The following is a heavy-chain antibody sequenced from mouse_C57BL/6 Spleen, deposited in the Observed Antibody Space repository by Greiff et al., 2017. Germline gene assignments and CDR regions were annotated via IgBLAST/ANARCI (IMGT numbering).Heavy chain of an antibody. CDR2: IDPSDSYT. CDR1: GYTFTSYW. Sequence: QVQLQQPGAELVKPGASVKLSCKASGYTFTSYWMQWVKQRPGQGLEWIGEIDPSDSYTNYNQKFKCKATLTVDTSSSTAYMQLSRLTSEDSAVYYSARDYYGSSYFDYWGQGTTLTVST. J-gene: IGHJ2*01. V-gene: IGHV1-50*01. CDR3: ARDYYGSSYFDY. D-gene: IGHD1-1*01.